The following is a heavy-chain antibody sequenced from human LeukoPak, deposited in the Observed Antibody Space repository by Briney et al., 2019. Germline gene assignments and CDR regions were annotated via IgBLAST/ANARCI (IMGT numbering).Heavy chain of an antibody. CDR2: IHTSGGS. D-gene: IGHD4-23*01. V-gene: IGHV4-4*09. CDR1: GVSISDSH. J-gene: IGHJ6*03. CDR3: ARGRSAVVTPDYYYYYCMDV. Sequence: PSETLSLTCTVSGVSISDSHWSWIRQPPGKGLEWIGNIHTSGGSNYSPSLKSRVTISLDMSRNQFSLRLSSVTAADTAVYYCARGRSAVVTPDYYYYYCMDVWGKGTTVTVSS.